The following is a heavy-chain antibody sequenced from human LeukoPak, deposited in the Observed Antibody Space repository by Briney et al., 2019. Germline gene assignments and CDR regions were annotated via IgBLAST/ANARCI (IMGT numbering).Heavy chain of an antibody. J-gene: IGHJ4*02. V-gene: IGHV4-39*01. CDR2: IYYSGST. D-gene: IGHD5-18*01. CDR1: GGSISSSSYY. CDR3: ARRSPDTAMVLEDY. Sequence: PSETLSLTCTVSGGSISSSSYYWGWIRQPPGKGLEWIGSIYYSGSTYYNPSLKSRVTISVDTSKNQFSLKLSSVTAADTAVYYCARRSPDTAMVLEDYWGQGTPVTVSS.